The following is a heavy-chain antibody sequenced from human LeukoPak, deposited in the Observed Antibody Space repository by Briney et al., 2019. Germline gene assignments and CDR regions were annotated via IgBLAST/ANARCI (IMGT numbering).Heavy chain of an antibody. J-gene: IGHJ4*02. CDR1: GGSITSSYY. CDR2: IYYSGST. Sequence: PSETLSLTCTVPGGSITSSYYWGWIRPPPGKGLEWIGSIYYSGSTYYNPSLKSRVTISVDTSKNQFSLKLSSVTAADTAMYYCARQIYSSQPFDCWGQGTLVTVSS. D-gene: IGHD6-13*01. V-gene: IGHV4-39*07. CDR3: ARQIYSSQPFDC.